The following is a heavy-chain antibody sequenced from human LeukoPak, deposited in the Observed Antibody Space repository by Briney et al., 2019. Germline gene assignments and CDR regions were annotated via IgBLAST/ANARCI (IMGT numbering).Heavy chain of an antibody. CDR1: EFTFSDYY. CDR2: ISSSGSTI. D-gene: IGHD3-3*01. CDR3: ARDGKLRFLEWLWDV. Sequence: PGGSLRLSCAASEFTFSDYYMTWIRQAPGKGLEWVSYISSSGSTIYYADSVKGRFTISRDNAKNSLYLQMNSLRAEDTAVYYCARDGKLRFLEWLWDVWGKGTTVTVSS. J-gene: IGHJ6*04. V-gene: IGHV3-11*04.